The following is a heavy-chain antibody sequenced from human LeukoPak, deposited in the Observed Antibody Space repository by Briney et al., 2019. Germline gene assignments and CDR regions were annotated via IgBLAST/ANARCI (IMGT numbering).Heavy chain of an antibody. D-gene: IGHD4-17*01. Sequence: SQTLSLTCAISGNSVSSNSAACNWIRQSPSRGLEWLGRTYYRSKWYNDYAVSVKSRITINPDTSKNQFSLQLNSVTPEDTAVYYCARDFYPATVSTYYGMDVWGQGTTVTVSS. V-gene: IGHV6-1*01. CDR3: ARDFYPATVSTYYGMDV. CDR1: GNSVSSNSAA. CDR2: TYYRSKWYN. J-gene: IGHJ6*02.